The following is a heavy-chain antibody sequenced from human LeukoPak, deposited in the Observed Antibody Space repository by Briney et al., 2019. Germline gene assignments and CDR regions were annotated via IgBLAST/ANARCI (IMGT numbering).Heavy chain of an antibody. CDR3: AKDPFYDFWSGSGAFDI. D-gene: IGHD3-3*01. CDR2: ISGSGGST. CDR1: GFTFSSYA. J-gene: IGHJ3*02. V-gene: IGHV3-23*01. Sequence: GGSLRLSCAASGFTFSSYAMSWVRQAPGKGLEWVSAISGSGGSTYYADSVKGRFTISRDNSKNTLYLQMNSLRAEDTAVYYCAKDPFYDFWSGSGAFDIWGQGTMVTVSS.